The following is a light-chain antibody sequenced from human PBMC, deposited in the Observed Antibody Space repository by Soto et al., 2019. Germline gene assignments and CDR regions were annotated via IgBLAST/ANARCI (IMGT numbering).Light chain of an antibody. CDR3: TSYTSSSTYV. V-gene: IGLV2-14*01. Sequence: QSVLTQPASVSGSPGQSIAISCTGTSSDVGAYNYVSWYQQHPGKAPKLMIYDVSNRPSGASDRFSGSKSGNTASLTISGLQPEDEADYYCTSYTSSSTYVFGTGTRSPS. CDR1: SSDVGAYNY. CDR2: DVS. J-gene: IGLJ1*01.